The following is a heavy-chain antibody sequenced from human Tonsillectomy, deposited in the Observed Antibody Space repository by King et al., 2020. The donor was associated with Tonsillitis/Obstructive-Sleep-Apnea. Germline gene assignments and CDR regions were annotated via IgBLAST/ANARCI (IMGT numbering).Heavy chain of an antibody. CDR1: GFTFGDYA. V-gene: IGHV3-49*03. J-gene: IGHJ4*02. CDR3: TRDIDRGTSGD. D-gene: IGHD3-10*01. CDR2: IRSKAYGGTP. Sequence: VQLVESGGGLVQPGRSLRLSCTASGFTFGDYAMGWLRQAPGKGLEWVGYIRSKAYGGTPDYAPSVKGRFTISRDDSKSIAYLQRNSLKTEDTAMYYCTRDIDRGTSGDWGQGILVTVSS.